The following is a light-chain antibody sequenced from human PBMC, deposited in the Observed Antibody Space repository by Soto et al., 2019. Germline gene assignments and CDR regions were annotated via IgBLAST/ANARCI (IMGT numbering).Light chain of an antibody. Sequence: QSVLTQPASVSGSPGQSITISCTGTSSDIGAYNSVSWYQQHPGMAPQLIIYDVSYRPSGISSRFSGSKSGNTASLTISGLQAEDEADYYCSSYTTTGARVFGGGTKLTVL. V-gene: IGLV2-14*01. CDR2: DVS. CDR3: SSYTTTGARV. CDR1: SSDIGAYNS. J-gene: IGLJ2*01.